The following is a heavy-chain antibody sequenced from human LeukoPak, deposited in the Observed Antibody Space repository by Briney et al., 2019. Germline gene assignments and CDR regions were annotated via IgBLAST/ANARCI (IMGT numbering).Heavy chain of an antibody. J-gene: IGHJ4*02. CDR1: GFTLDDYA. CDR3: AKDVNVDIVATAVDY. Sequence: GGSLRLSCAASGFTLDDYAMHWVRQAPGKGLEWVSGISWNSGSIGYADSVKGRFTISRDNAKNSLYLQMNSLRAEDTALYYCAKDVNVDIVATAVDYWGQGTLVTVSS. CDR2: ISWNSGSI. V-gene: IGHV3-9*01. D-gene: IGHD5-12*01.